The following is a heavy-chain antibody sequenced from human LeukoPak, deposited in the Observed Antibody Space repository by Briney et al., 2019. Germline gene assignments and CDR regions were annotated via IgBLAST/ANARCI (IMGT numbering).Heavy chain of an antibody. CDR1: GASVSSSSYY. CDR3: ATRRSGSHPYY. D-gene: IGHD1-26*01. Sequence: PSETLSLTCTVSGASVSSSSYYWEWIRQPPGKGLEWVGSVFYSGSTNYNPSLKSRVTMSVGTSKNQFSLRLSSVTATDTAVYYCATRRSGSHPYYWGQGTLVTVSS. J-gene: IGHJ4*02. CDR2: VFYSGST. V-gene: IGHV4-39*01.